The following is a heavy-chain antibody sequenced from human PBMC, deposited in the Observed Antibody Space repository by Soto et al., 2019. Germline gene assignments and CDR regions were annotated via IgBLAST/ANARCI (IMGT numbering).Heavy chain of an antibody. Sequence: ASVKVSCKASGYTFTSYDINWVRQATGQGLEWMGWMNPNSGNTGYAQKFQGRVTMTRNTSISTAYMELSSLRSEDTAVYYCARGGYCSGCSCYPLYAFDICGQGTMVTVSS. J-gene: IGHJ3*02. V-gene: IGHV1-8*01. CDR3: ARGGYCSGCSCYPLYAFDI. CDR2: MNPNSGNT. D-gene: IGHD2-15*01. CDR1: GYTFTSYD.